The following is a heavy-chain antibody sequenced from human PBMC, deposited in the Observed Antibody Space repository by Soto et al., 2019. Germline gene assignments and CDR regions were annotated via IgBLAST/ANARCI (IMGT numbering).Heavy chain of an antibody. V-gene: IGHV1-18*01. CDR1: GYTFTSYG. CDR2: ISAYNGNT. Sequence: QVQLVQSGAEVKKPGASVKVSCKASGYTFTSYGISRVRQAPGQGLEWMGWISAYNGNTNSAQKLQGRVTMTTNTSRSKAYMELRSLRSEDTAVYYCARDLAVGLVDYWGQGTLVTVSS. CDR3: ARDLAVGLVDY. D-gene: IGHD3-16*01. J-gene: IGHJ4*02.